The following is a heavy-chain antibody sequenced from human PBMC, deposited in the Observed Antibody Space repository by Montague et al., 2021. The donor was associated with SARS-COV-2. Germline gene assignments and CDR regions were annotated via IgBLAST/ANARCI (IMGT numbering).Heavy chain of an antibody. Sequence: SLRLSCAASGFSFSSYEMNWVRQAPGKGLEWVSYISSSGSTIYYADSVKGRFTISRDNAKNSLYLQMSSLRAEDTAVYYCAGVFPTVGAMDRNDYWGQGTLVTVSS. J-gene: IGHJ4*02. CDR2: ISSSGSTI. V-gene: IGHV3-48*03. CDR3: AGVFPTVGAMDRNDY. D-gene: IGHD1-26*01. CDR1: GFSFSSYE.